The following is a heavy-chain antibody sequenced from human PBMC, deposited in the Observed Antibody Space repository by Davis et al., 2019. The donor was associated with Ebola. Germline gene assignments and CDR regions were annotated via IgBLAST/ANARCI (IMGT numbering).Heavy chain of an antibody. D-gene: IGHD6-13*01. J-gene: IGHJ4*02. CDR3: TPSSSSTYQDY. Sequence: PGGSLRLSCAASGFTFDDYAMHWVRQAPGKGLEWVSGISWNSGSIGYADSVKGRFTISRDNAKNSLYLQMNSLKTEDTAVYYCTPSSSSTYQDYWGQGTLVTVSS. CDR2: ISWNSGSI. V-gene: IGHV3-9*01. CDR1: GFTFDDYA.